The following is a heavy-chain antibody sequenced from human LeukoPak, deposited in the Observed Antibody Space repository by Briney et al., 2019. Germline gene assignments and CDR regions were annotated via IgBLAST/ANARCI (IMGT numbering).Heavy chain of an antibody. Sequence: KPSETLSLTCTVTGDSMGTYYWSFIRQPAGKGLEWIGYIYYSGSTNYNPSLKSRVTISVDTSKNQFSLKLSSVTAADTAVYYCARGSIAAAEGSHWFDPWGQGTLVTVSS. CDR3: ARGSIAAAEGSHWFDP. V-gene: IGHV4-59*01. CDR1: GDSMGTYY. J-gene: IGHJ5*02. D-gene: IGHD6-13*01. CDR2: IYYSGST.